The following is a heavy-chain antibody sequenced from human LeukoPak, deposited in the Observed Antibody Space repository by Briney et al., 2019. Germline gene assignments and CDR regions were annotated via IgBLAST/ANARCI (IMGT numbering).Heavy chain of an antibody. D-gene: IGHD3-3*01. Sequence: GGSLRLSCAASGFTFSNAWMSWVRQAPGKGLEWVGRIKGKTDGGTTDYAAPVKGRFTISRDDSKNTLYLQMNSLKTEDTAVYYCTTLDYDFWSGEYYYYYMDVWGKGTTVTVSS. J-gene: IGHJ6*03. CDR2: IKGKTDGGTT. V-gene: IGHV3-15*01. CDR1: GFTFSNAW. CDR3: TTLDYDFWSGEYYYYYMDV.